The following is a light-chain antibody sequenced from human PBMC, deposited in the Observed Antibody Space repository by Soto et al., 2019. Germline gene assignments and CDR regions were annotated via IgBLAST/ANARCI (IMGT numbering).Light chain of an antibody. CDR1: SSDVGSYKL. V-gene: IGLV2-23*01. CDR3: WPYGASSTAVV. CDR2: DGS. Sequence: QSALTQPASVSGSPGQSITISCTGTSSDVGSYKLVSWYQQHPGKAPKLMIYDGSERASGVSNRFSGSKSGNTASLTISGLQAEDEADYYCWPYGASSTAVVFGGGTQLTVL. J-gene: IGLJ2*01.